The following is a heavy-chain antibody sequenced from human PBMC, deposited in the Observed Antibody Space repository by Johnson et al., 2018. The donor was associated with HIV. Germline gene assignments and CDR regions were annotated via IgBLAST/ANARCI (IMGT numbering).Heavy chain of an antibody. Sequence: VQLVESGGGLAQPSWSPRLSCAASQFTFSFYYMNCVRQAPGNGLELVGQVNPNGGTTYLIDSGKDRFNISRDNAKNTLHLQMNSLRAEDTAVYYCAREDVSSGYAGTFDIWGQGTLVTVSS. CDR3: AREDVSSGYAGTFDI. CDR1: QFTFSFYY. D-gene: IGHD5-12*01. CDR2: VNPNGGTT. V-gene: IGHV3-25*05. J-gene: IGHJ3*02.